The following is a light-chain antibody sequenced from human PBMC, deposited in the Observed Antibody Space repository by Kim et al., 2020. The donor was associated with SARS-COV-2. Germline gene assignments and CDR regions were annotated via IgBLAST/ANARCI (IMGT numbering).Light chain of an antibody. CDR3: SSHTTSSTYV. CDR2: AVS. V-gene: IGLV2-14*03. CDR1: CSSVAYSNS. Sequence: GQSIPISFHGTCSSVAYSNSVSWYQPHPGRAPKLIIYAVSARASGVSIRFSGSQSGNTASLTISGLRAEDEADYYCSSHTTSSTYVFGSGTKVTVL. J-gene: IGLJ1*01.